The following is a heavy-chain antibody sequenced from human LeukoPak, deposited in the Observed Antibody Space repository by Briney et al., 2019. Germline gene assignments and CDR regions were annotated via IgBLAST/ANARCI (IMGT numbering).Heavy chain of an antibody. CDR1: GYTFFSSD. V-gene: IGHV1-18*01. CDR3: ARDPYHRLGPPLDL. CDR2: ISSSNGDT. D-gene: IGHD1-14*01. J-gene: IGHJ5*02. Sequence: ASVKVSCKASGYTFFSSDITWVRQAPGQGLEWIGRISSSNGDTNYAAKLQGRVTMTTDTSTSTVYMELGSLTFDDTAVYFCARDPYHRLGPPLDLWVQGTLVTVSS.